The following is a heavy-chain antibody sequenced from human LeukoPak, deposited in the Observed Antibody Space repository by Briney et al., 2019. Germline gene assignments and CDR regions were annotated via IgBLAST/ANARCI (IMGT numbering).Heavy chain of an antibody. Sequence: TGGSLRLSCAASGFTLTSYEMNWVRLAPGKGLEWISYISRTGNSIYYADSVKGRFTVSRDSAKNTLYLQMNSLRAEDTAVYYCAKEGYYYDSSGYYLFDYWGQGTLVTVSS. CDR2: ISRTGNSI. D-gene: IGHD3-22*01. J-gene: IGHJ4*02. CDR3: AKEGYYYDSSGYYLFDY. CDR1: GFTLTSYE. V-gene: IGHV3-48*03.